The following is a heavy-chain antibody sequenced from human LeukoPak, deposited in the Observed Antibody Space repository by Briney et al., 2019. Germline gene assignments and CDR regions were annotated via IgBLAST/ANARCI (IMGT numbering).Heavy chain of an antibody. V-gene: IGHV4-30-2*01. CDR3: ARVRGWYYFDY. CDR2: IYHSVRT. J-gene: IGHJ4*02. CDR1: GGSISSGGYS. D-gene: IGHD6-19*01. Sequence: SQTLSLTCAVSGGSISSGGYSWSWIRQPPGKGLEWIGYIYHSVRTYYNPSLNSRVTKSVNSSKNQFSLKLSSGTAADTAVYYCARVRGWYYFDYWGQGTLVTVSS.